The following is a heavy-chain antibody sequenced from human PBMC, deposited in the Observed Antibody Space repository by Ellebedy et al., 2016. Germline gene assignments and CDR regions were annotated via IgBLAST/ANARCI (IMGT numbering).Heavy chain of an antibody. J-gene: IGHJ4*02. CDR3: VSFQY. CDR2: ISGSADST. V-gene: IGHV3-23*01. CDR1: GITFSSYV. Sequence: GGSLRLXCAVSGITFSSYVMSWVRQAPGKGLEWISSISGSADSTFYAASVKGRFTISRDNSKSTLFLQMNSLTVEDSAIYYCVSFQYWGQGTQVTVSS.